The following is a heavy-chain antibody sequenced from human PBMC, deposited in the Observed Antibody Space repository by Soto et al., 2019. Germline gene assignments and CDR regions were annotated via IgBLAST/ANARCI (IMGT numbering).Heavy chain of an antibody. V-gene: IGHV4-31*03. J-gene: IGHJ5*02. Sequence: QVQLQESGPGLLKPSQTLSLTCNVSNGYINTGGFYWSWIRQHPGKGLEWIGYIFHSGSTLYNPSLNSRVTLSADTSKNQLSLNLRSVTVADTAVYYCARGGIAGPWFDPWGQGILVTVSS. CDR1: NGYINTGGFY. D-gene: IGHD6-13*01. CDR3: ARGGIAGPWFDP. CDR2: IFHSGST.